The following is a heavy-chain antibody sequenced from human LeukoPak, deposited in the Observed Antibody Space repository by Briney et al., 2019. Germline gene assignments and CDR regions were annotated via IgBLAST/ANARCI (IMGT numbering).Heavy chain of an antibody. CDR2: ISGSGGST. J-gene: IGHJ4*02. CDR3: AKDLGGMATIVGYFDY. Sequence: PGGSLRLSRAASGFTFSSYAMSWVRQAPGKGLEWVSAISGSGGSTYYADSVKGRFTISRDNSKNTLYLQMNSLRAEDTAVYYCAKDLGGMATIVGYFDYWGQGTLVTVSS. V-gene: IGHV3-23*01. CDR1: GFTFSSYA. D-gene: IGHD5-24*01.